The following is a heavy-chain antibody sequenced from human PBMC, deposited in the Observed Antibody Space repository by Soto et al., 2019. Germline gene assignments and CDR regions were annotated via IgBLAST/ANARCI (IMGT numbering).Heavy chain of an antibody. D-gene: IGHD2-15*01. CDR3: AAEASATDHYYYGMDV. J-gene: IGHJ6*02. V-gene: IGHV1-58*01. CDR2: ISVGSGNT. CDR1: GFTFTSSA. Sequence: ASVKVSCKASGFTFTSSAVRWVRQARGQRLEWIGWISVGSGNTNYAQKFQGRVTITRDTSTSTAYMELRSLRSEDTAVYYCAAEASATDHYYYGMDVWGQGTTVTVSS.